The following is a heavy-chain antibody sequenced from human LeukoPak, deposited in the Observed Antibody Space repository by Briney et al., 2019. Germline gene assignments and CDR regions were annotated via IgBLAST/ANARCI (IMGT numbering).Heavy chain of an antibody. CDR3: AKPLASIVAAGDFDY. V-gene: IGHV3-30*18. CDR1: GFTFSNYG. CDR2: ISYDRINK. J-gene: IGHJ4*02. D-gene: IGHD5-12*01. Sequence: GRSLRLSCAASGFTFSNYGMHWVRQAPGKGLEWVAVISYDRINKYYADSVKGRFTISRDNSKNTLYLQMNSLSAEDTAVYYCAKPLASIVAAGDFDYWGQETLVTVSS.